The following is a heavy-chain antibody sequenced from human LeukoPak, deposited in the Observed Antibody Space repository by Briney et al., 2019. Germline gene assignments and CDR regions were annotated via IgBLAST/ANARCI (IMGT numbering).Heavy chain of an antibody. CDR3: ASLKITRDFDY. D-gene: IGHD1-14*01. CDR1: GGSISSTNYY. J-gene: IGHJ4*02. CDR2: IYYSGNT. V-gene: IGHV4-39*07. Sequence: SETLSLTCTVSGGSISSTNYYWGWIRQPPGKGLEWIGSIYYSGNTYYTPSLKSRVTISVDTSKNQFSLKLTSVTTADTAVYYCASLKITRDFDYWGQGTLVTVSS.